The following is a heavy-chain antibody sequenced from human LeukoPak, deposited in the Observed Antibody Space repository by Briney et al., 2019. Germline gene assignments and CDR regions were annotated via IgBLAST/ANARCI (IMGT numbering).Heavy chain of an antibody. CDR1: GYTFTGYY. D-gene: IGHD6-19*01. CDR3: AASTIAVAGTNFAT. J-gene: IGHJ4*02. V-gene: IGHV1-2*02. Sequence: ASVQVSCKASGYTFTGYYMHWVRQAPGQGREWLGGMNPNSGGTKSKQKFQGRVTMTRDSSISTAYMDLTRLTSDDPAVYYCAASTIAVAGTNFATWGQGTLVIVSS. CDR2: MNPNSGGT.